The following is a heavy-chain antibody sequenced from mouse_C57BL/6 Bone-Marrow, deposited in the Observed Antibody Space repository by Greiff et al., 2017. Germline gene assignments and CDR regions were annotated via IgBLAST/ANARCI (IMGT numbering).Heavy chain of an antibody. CDR3: ASYLTYYDYEEGDAMDY. J-gene: IGHJ4*01. CDR2: IDPSDSDT. Sequence: VQLQQPGAELVMPGASVKLSCKASGYTFTSYWMHWVKQRPGQGLEWIGEIDPSDSDTNYNQKFKGKSTLTVDKSSSTAYMQLSSLTSEDSAGYYCASYLTYYDYEEGDAMDYWGQGHSVTVSS. V-gene: IGHV1-69*01. CDR1: GYTFTSYW. D-gene: IGHD2-4*01.